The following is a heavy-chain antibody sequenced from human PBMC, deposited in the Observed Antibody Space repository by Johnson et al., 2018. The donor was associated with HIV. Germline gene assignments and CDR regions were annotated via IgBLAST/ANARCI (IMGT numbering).Heavy chain of an antibody. CDR1: GFTFSSYA. J-gene: IGHJ3*01. Sequence: VLLVESGGGVVQPGGSLRLSCVASGFTFSSYAMHWVRQAPGKGLEWVSGINWNGGGTGYVDSVKGRFTISRDNAKNSLYLQMNTLRAEDTALYYCARDKSGSYRGAFDVWGQGTMVTVSS. CDR3: ARDKSGSYRGAFDV. D-gene: IGHD1-26*01. CDR2: INWNGGGT. V-gene: IGHV3-20*04.